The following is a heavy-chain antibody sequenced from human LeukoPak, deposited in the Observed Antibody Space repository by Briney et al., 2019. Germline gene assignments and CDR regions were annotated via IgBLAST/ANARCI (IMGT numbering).Heavy chain of an antibody. CDR1: GFTFSSYS. V-gene: IGHV3-48*02. D-gene: IGHD1-26*01. Sequence: GGSLRLSCAASGFTFSSYSMNWVRQAPGKGLEWVSYISGTSRTIYYADSVKGRFTISGDNAKNSLSLQMNSLRDEDTAVYYCARADRSGTYNFDYWGQGTLVTVSS. CDR3: ARADRSGTYNFDY. J-gene: IGHJ4*02. CDR2: ISGTSRTI.